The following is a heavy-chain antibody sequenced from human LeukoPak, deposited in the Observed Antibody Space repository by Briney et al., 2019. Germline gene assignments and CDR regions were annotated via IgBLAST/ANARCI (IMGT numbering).Heavy chain of an antibody. CDR1: GVSLSTHY. D-gene: IGHD6-13*01. V-gene: IGHV4-59*11. Sequence: SETLSLTCTVSGVSLSTHYWTWIRQPPGKGLEWIGYIFYSGSTNYIPSLKSRTTISVDTSQNQFSLKPSSVTAADTALYYCAIAPAGTYYFNYWGQGTLVTVSS. J-gene: IGHJ4*02. CDR2: IFYSGST. CDR3: AIAPAGTYYFNY.